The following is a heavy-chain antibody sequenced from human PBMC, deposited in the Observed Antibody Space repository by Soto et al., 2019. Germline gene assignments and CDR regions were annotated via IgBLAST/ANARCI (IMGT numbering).Heavy chain of an antibody. D-gene: IGHD3-10*01. CDR2: ISDSGGST. Sequence: EVQLLESGGGLVQPGGSLRLSCAASGFTFSSYAMSWVRQAPGKGLEWVSGISDSGGSTYYADSVKGRFTISRDNSTNTLDLQMNSLRAEDTSVYYCAKGTYYYGSAPYYVDYWGQGTLVTVSS. V-gene: IGHV3-23*01. CDR3: AKGTYYYGSAPYYVDY. CDR1: GFTFSSYA. J-gene: IGHJ4*02.